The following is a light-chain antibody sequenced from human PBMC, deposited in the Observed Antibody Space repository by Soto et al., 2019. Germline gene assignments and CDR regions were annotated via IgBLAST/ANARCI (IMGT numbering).Light chain of an antibody. CDR2: EDS. CDR1: TSDIGDYNY. Sequence: QSALTQPASVSGSPGQSITISCTGTTSDIGDYNYVSWYQQSPGKAHKLLIYEDSDRPSGVSNRFSGSKSGNTASLTISGLQTEDDADYYCGFYTGHNTLVFGTGTKLTVL. J-gene: IGLJ1*01. CDR3: GFYTGHNTLV. V-gene: IGLV2-14*01.